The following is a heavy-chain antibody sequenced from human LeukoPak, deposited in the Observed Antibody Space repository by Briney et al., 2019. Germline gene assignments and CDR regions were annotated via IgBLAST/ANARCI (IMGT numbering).Heavy chain of an antibody. CDR1: GGSISPYY. Sequence: PSETLSLTCTVSGGSISPYYWTWIRQPAGKGLEWIGRIYTSGSTNYNPSLKSRVTISVDTSKNQFSLKLSSVTAADTAVYYCASSGRSLWFGEPTDLNWFDPWGQGTLVTVSS. CDR3: ASSGRSLWFGEPTDLNWFDP. J-gene: IGHJ5*02. CDR2: IYTSGST. V-gene: IGHV4-4*07. D-gene: IGHD3-10*01.